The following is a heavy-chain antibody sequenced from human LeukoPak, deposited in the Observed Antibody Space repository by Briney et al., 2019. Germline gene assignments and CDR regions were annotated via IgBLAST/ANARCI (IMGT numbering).Heavy chain of an antibody. J-gene: IGHJ4*02. V-gene: IGHV3-23*01. Sequence: PGGSLRLSCAASGFTFSSYAMSWVRQAPGKGLEWVSSLNGSGGKTFYADSVRGRFTISRDTSKNTLYLQMNSLNAEDTAVYYYAKMFAGPSIRSEYYFEYSGQGTLVTVSS. CDR3: AKMFAGPSIRSEYYFEY. D-gene: IGHD3-10*02. CDR2: LNGSGGKT. CDR1: GFTFSSYA.